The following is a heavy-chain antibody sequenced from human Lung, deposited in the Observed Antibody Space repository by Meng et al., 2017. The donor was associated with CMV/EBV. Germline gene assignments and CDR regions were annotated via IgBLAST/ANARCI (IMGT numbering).Heavy chain of an antibody. J-gene: IGHJ4*02. CDR2: IDDSGST. Sequence: QVEVEGAGPGLVKPSGTLSLTCGVSGVSISSNSRWTWVRQPPGKGLEWIGDIDDSGSTNYNPSLNSRISISLDKSKNHFSLKVNFVTAADTAVYYCARGKQDAWELLAYWGQGALVTVSS. D-gene: IGHD1-26*01. CDR3: ARGKQDAWELLAY. CDR1: GVSISSNSR. V-gene: IGHV4-4*02.